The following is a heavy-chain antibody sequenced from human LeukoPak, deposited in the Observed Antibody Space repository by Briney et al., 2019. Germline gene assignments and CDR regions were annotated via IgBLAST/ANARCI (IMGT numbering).Heavy chain of an antibody. D-gene: IGHD1-26*01. CDR2: IYCSGST. J-gene: IGHJ6*03. CDR1: GGSISSGGYY. V-gene: IGHV4-31*03. CDR3: ARDRIVGAPGAYYYYMDV. Sequence: SETLSLTCTVSGGSISSGGYYWSWIRQHPGKGLEWIGYIYCSGSTYYNPSLKSRVTISVDTSKNQFSLKLSSVTAADTAVYYCARDRIVGAPGAYYYYMDVWGKGTTVTVSS.